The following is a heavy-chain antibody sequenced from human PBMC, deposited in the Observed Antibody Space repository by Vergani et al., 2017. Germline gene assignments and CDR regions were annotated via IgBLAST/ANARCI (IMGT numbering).Heavy chain of an antibody. CDR2: IYYSGST. CDR3: ASTVSWPRVDY. D-gene: IGHD4-17*01. V-gene: IGHV4-30-4*08. CDR1: GDSISSGDYY. J-gene: IGHJ4*02. Sequence: QVQLQESGPGLVKPSQTLSLTCTVSGDSISSGDYYWSWLRQPPGKGLEWIGYIYYSGSTYYNPSLKSRLTISVDTSKNQFSLKLNSVTAADTAVYYCASTVSWPRVDYWGQGTLVTVSS.